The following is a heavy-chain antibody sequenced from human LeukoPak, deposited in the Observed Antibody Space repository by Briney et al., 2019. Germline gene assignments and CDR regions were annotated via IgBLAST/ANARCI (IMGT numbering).Heavy chain of an antibody. D-gene: IGHD3-10*01. V-gene: IGHV1-24*01. CDR3: ATVYGSGSLPFDY. Sequence: ASVKVSCKDSGYTLTELSMHWVRQAPGKGLEWMGGFDPEDGETIYAQKFQGRVTMTEDTSTDTAYMELSSLRSEDTAVYYCATVYGSGSLPFDYWGQGTLVTVSS. CDR2: FDPEDGET. CDR1: GYTLTELS. J-gene: IGHJ4*02.